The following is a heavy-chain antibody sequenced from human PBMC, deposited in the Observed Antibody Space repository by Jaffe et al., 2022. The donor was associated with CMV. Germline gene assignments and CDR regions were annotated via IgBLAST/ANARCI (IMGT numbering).Heavy chain of an antibody. Sequence: QVQLVESGGGVVQPGKSLRLSCAVSGFKFSDYGMHWVRQAPGKGLEWVAVLWYDGTNQYYADSVKGRFTISRDNSKNMVYLQMDSLRAEDTAVYYCASGFSTDVYYGGTDFDYWGQGTLVTVSS. V-gene: IGHV3-33*01. CDR3: ASGFSTDVYYGGTDFDY. J-gene: IGHJ4*02. CDR2: LWYDGTNQ. D-gene: IGHD1-26*01. CDR1: GFKFSDYG.